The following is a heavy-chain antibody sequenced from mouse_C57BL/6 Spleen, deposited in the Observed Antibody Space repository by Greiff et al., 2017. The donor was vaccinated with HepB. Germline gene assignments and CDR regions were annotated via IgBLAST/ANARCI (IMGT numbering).Heavy chain of an antibody. Sequence: VQLQQSGPELVKPGASVKISCKASGYAFSSSWMNWVKQRPGKGLEWIGRIYPGDGDTNYNGKFKGKATLTADKSSSTAYMQLSSLTSEDSAVYFCARGGIYYGNYLYAMDYWGQGTSVTVSS. CDR3: ARGGIYYGNYLYAMDY. J-gene: IGHJ4*01. CDR1: GYAFSSSW. CDR2: IYPGDGDT. V-gene: IGHV1-82*01. D-gene: IGHD2-1*01.